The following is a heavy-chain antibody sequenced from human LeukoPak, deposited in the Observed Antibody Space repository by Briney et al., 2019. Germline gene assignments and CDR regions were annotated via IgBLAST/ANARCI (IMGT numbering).Heavy chain of an antibody. Sequence: RGGSLRLSCSASAVPLSSYAMHWVGGAPGTGLEDVSAVSDSGGSRYYADSVQGRVTISRDNSQNTLYLQMSSLRAEDTAVYFCVRGYSFGPYGMDVWGQGTTVTVSS. CDR2: VSDSGGSR. CDR1: AVPLSSYA. D-gene: IGHD2-15*01. V-gene: IGHV3-64D*09. CDR3: VRGYSFGPYGMDV. J-gene: IGHJ6*02.